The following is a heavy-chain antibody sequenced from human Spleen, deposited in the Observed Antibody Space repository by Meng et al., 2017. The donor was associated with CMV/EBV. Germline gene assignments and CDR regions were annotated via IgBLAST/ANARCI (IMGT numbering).Heavy chain of an antibody. J-gene: IGHJ4*02. V-gene: IGHV3-23*01. CDR3: ARTPWGN. CDR2: ISSSGGTT. CDR1: GFTFSSYA. Sequence: GESLKISCTASGFTFSSYAMSWVRQAPGKGLEWVSGISSSGGTTYYADSVKGRFTISRDNSKNTLYVQMNSLRAEDTAVYYCARTPWGNWGQGTLVTVSS. D-gene: IGHD3-16*01.